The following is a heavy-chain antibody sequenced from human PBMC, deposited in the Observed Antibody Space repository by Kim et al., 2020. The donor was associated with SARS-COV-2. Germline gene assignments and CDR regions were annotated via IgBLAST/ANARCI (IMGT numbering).Heavy chain of an antibody. J-gene: IGHJ4*02. CDR2: IYPGDSDT. Sequence: GESLKISCKGSGYSFTSYWIGWVRQMPGKGLEWMGIIYPGDSDTRYSPSFQGQVTISADKSISTAYLQWSSLKASDTAMYYCARSDYYDSSGYFLYYFDYWGQGTLVTVSS. CDR3: ARSDYYDSSGYFLYYFDY. V-gene: IGHV5-51*01. D-gene: IGHD3-22*01. CDR1: GYSFTSYW.